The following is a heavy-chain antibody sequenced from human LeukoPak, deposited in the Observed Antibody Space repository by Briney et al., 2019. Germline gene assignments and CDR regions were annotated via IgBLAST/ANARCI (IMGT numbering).Heavy chain of an antibody. V-gene: IGHV7-4-1*02. D-gene: IGHD3-22*01. CDR1: GYIFTNYA. CDR3: AREGRDTSGYYTYYFDY. CDR2: INTNTGNP. J-gene: IGHJ4*02. Sequence: GASVKVSCKASGYIFTNYAMNWVRQALGQGLEWMGWINTNTGNPTYAQGFTGRFVFSLDTSVSTAYLQISSLKAEDTAVYYCAREGRDTSGYYTYYFDYWGQGTLVTVSS.